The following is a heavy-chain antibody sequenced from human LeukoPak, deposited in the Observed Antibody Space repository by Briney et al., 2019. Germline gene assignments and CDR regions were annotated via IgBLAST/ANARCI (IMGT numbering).Heavy chain of an antibody. CDR1: GFTVSSNY. J-gene: IGHJ3*02. D-gene: IGHD1-26*01. CDR2: INGRGGST. Sequence: GGSLRLSCAASGFTVSSNYMSCVRQAPGKGLEWVSGINGRGGSTYYADSVKGRFTISRDNSKNTLYLQINSLTAEDTAVYYCAKGGIVHPFDIWGQGTMVTVSS. CDR3: AKGGIVHPFDI. V-gene: IGHV3-23*01.